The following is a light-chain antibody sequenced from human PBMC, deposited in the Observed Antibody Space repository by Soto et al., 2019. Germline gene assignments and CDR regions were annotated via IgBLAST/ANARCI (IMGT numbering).Light chain of an antibody. CDR1: QTISSSY. V-gene: IGKV3-20*01. Sequence: EIVLTQSPGTLSLSPGERATLSCRASQTISSSYLAWYQQKPGQAPRLVIYAASGRATGIPDRFSGSGSGTDFTLTVSRLEPEDFAVYSCQQYGHSVLFGGGTTVQIK. CDR2: AAS. CDR3: QQYGHSVL. J-gene: IGKJ4*01.